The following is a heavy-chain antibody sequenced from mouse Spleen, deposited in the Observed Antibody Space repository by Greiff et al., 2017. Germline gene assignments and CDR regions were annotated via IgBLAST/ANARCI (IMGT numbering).Heavy chain of an antibody. J-gene: IGHJ2*01. CDR1: GYTFTSYW. Sequence: QVQLQQSGAELVKPGASVKLSCKASGYTFTSYWMQWVKQRPGQGLEWIGEIDPSDSYTNYNQKFKGKATLTVDTSSSTAYMQLSSLTSEDSAVYYCARRGSSGYYFDYWGQGTTLTVSS. D-gene: IGHD3-1*01. CDR2: IDPSDSYT. CDR3: ARRGSSGYYFDY. V-gene: IGHV1-50*01.